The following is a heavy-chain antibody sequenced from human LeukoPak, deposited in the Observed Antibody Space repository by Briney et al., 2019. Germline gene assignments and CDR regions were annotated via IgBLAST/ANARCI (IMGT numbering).Heavy chain of an antibody. D-gene: IGHD3-3*01. J-gene: IGHJ4*02. CDR1: GYTFTSYS. CDR2: ISAYNGNT. V-gene: IGHV1-18*01. Sequence: ASVKVSCKASGYTFTSYSISWVRQAPGQGLEWMGWISAYNGNTNYAQKLQGRVTMTTDTSTSTAYMELRSLRSDDTAVYYCARAVGLNYDFWSGYSSFDYWGQGTLVTVSS. CDR3: ARAVGLNYDFWSGYSSFDY.